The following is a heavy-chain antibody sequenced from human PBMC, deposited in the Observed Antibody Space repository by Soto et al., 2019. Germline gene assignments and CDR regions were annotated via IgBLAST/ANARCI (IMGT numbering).Heavy chain of an antibody. CDR2: IWYDGSNK. Sequence: GGSLRLSCAASGFTFSSYGMHWVRQAPGKGLEWVAVIWYDGSNKYYADSVKGRFTISRDNSKNTLYLQMNSLRAEDTAVYYCARDFRLRDHQTGDLISGDPPTDYWGQGTLVTVSS. J-gene: IGHJ4*02. D-gene: IGHD4-17*01. V-gene: IGHV3-33*01. CDR1: GFTFSSYG. CDR3: ARDFRLRDHQTGDLISGDPPTDY.